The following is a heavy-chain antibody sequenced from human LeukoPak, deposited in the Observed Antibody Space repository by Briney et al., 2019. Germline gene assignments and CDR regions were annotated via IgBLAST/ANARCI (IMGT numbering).Heavy chain of an antibody. CDR2: ISDSASKT. J-gene: IGHJ4*02. Sequence: GGSLRLSCAASAFAFSNYAVTWVRQAPGKGLEWVAAISDSASKTSYADAVKGRYTVSSDNSKNPLFLQMNSLRVEDTAVYSCARDWKCDSWGQGTLVTVSS. D-gene: IGHD1-1*01. CDR3: ARDWKCDS. CDR1: AFAFSNYA. V-gene: IGHV3-23*01.